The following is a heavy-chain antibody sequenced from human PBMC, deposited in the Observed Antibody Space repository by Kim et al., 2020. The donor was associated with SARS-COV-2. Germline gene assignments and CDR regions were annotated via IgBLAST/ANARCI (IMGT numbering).Heavy chain of an antibody. J-gene: IGHJ4*02. CDR2: IDTAGGT. Sequence: GGSLRLSCAASGFTVSNYDMHWVRQATGKGLEWVSAIDTAGGTYYPGSVKGRFTISRESAKNSLYLQMNSLRAGDTAVYYCARGAGISAGASRIYYWGQGTLVTISS. CDR3: ARGAGISAGASRIYY. D-gene: IGHD6-13*01. CDR1: GFTVSNYD. V-gene: IGHV3-13*01.